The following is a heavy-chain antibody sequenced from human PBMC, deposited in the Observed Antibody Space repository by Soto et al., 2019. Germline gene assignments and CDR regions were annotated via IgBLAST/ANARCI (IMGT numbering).Heavy chain of an antibody. V-gene: IGHV3-21*01. CDR2: ISSSSSYI. D-gene: IGHD1-26*01. Sequence: EVQLVESGGGLVKPGGSLRLSFEPSGFTFSGFTMNWVAKAPGKGREWASSISSSSSYIYYADSVKGRFTISRDNAKNSLYLQMNSLRAEDTAVYYCARESASGSYSFDYWGQGTLVTVSS. CDR1: GFTFSGFT. J-gene: IGHJ4*02. CDR3: ARESASGSYSFDY.